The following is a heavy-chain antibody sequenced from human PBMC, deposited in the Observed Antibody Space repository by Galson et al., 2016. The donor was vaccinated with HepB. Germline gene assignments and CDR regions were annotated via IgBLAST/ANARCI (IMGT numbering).Heavy chain of an antibody. CDR2: ISYDGGNK. J-gene: IGHJ6*02. D-gene: IGHD3-3*01. Sequence: SLRLSCAASGFTFSRYGMHWVRQAPGKGLEWVAVISYDGGNKYYADSVKGRFTISRDNSKNTLYLQMNSLRTGDPAMYYCTKERISIFGVTLVPDSSMDVWGQGTTVTVSS. CDR1: GFTFSRYG. V-gene: IGHV3-30*18. CDR3: TKERISIFGVTLVPDSSMDV.